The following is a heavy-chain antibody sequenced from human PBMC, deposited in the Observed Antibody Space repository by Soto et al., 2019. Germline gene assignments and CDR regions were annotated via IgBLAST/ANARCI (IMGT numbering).Heavy chain of an antibody. CDR2: IYSGGST. CDR3: ARGSYYYDSSGYYYGPYYYYYYGMDV. CDR1: GFTVSSNY. Sequence: GGSLRLSCAASGFTVSSNYMSWVRQAPGKGLEWVSVIYSGGSTYYADSVKGRFTISRDNSKNTLYLQMNSLRAEDTAVYYCARGSYYYDSSGYYYGPYYYYYYGMDVWGQGTTVTVSS. V-gene: IGHV3-53*01. D-gene: IGHD3-22*01. J-gene: IGHJ6*02.